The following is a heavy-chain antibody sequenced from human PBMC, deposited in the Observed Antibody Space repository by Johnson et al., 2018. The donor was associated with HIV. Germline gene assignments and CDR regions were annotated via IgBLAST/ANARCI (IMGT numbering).Heavy chain of an antibody. J-gene: IGHJ3*02. CDR3: AKSGYSGSYYRMGAFDI. CDR1: GFTFSGYA. Sequence: QMQLVESGGGVVQPGRSLRLSCAASGFTFSGYAMHWVRQAPGKGLEWVAVISYYGSNKYYADSVKGRFTISRDNSKNTLYLQMNSLRAEDTAVYYCAKSGYSGSYYRMGAFDIWGQGTMVTVSS. V-gene: IGHV3-33*05. D-gene: IGHD1-26*01. CDR2: ISYYGSNK.